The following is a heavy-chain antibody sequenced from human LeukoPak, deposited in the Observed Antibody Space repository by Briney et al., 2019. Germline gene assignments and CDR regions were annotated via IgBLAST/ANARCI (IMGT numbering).Heavy chain of an antibody. Sequence: ASVKVSCKASGYTFTGYYMHWVRQAPGQGLEWMGWINPNSGGTNYAQKFQGRVTMTRDTSISTAYMELSSLRSEDTAVYYCAREPNASGIAYWGQGTLVTVSS. V-gene: IGHV1-2*02. D-gene: IGHD3-10*01. J-gene: IGHJ4*02. CDR2: INPNSGGT. CDR3: AREPNASGIAY. CDR1: GYTFTGYY.